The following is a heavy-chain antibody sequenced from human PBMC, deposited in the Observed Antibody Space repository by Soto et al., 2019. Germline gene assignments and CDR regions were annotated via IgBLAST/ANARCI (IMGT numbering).Heavy chain of an antibody. D-gene: IGHD6-19*01. CDR1: GFTVSSNY. CDR3: ARYSSGWYEAFDI. Sequence: GGSLRLSCAASGFTVSSNYMSWVRQAPGKGLEWVSVIYSGGSTYYADSVKGRFTISRHNSKNTLYLQMNSLRAEDTAVYYCARYSSGWYEAFDIWGQGTMVTVSS. CDR2: IYSGGST. V-gene: IGHV3-53*04. J-gene: IGHJ3*02.